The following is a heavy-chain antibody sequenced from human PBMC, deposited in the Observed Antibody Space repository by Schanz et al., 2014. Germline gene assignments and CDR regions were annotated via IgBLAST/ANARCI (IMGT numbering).Heavy chain of an antibody. CDR1: GFNFSDYA. CDR3: AKDGPGGSGSYSADGGMDV. V-gene: IGHV3-23*01. D-gene: IGHD3-10*01. CDR2: ISGGGGTT. J-gene: IGHJ6*02. Sequence: EVHLLESGGGLVPPGGSLRLSCAASGFNFSDYAMCWVRQAPGKGLEWVSAISGGGGTTYYTDSVKGQFTISRDNSKSTLYLQMNSLRAEDTAVYYCAKDGPGGSGSYSADGGMDVWGQGTTVTVSS.